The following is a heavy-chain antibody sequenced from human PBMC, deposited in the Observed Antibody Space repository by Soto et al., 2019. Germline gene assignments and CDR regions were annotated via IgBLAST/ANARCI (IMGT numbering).Heavy chain of an antibody. CDR2: LRAYKGNT. CDR3: DMDLSVALIDY. V-gene: IGHV1-18*01. Sequence: QVQLVQAGAEVKKPGASVKVSCKASGYSFTSYAISLVRQAPGQGVEWMGGLRAYKGNTRYAQKLQGRVTMTTDTSTMTAYMELSSLRSDHTAVYYCDMDLSVALIDYWGQGTLVTVSS. CDR1: GYSFTSYA. J-gene: IGHJ4*01. D-gene: IGHD6-19*01.